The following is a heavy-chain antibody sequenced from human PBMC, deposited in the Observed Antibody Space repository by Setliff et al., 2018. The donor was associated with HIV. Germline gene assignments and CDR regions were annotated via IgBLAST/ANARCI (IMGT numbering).Heavy chain of an antibody. J-gene: IGHJ6*04. CDR2: IYYSGST. CDR3: ARQPSGLLYLFYYMDV. Sequence: PSETLSLTCTVSGGSISSSSYYWGWIRQPPGKGLEWIGSIYYSGSTNYNPSLKSRVTISVDTSKNQFSLKLTSVTAADTAVYYCARQPSGLLYLFYYMDVWGKGTTVTVSS. D-gene: IGHD3-3*01. CDR1: GGSISSSSYY. V-gene: IGHV4-39*01.